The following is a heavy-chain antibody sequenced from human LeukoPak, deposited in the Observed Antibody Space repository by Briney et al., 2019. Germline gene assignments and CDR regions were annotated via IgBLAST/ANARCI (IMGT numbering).Heavy chain of an antibody. CDR2: IHAGGSDP. J-gene: IGHJ4*02. CDR3: LKGGHHFNPFYN. CDR1: GFTFSTSP. Sequence: GGSLRLSCAVSGFTFSTSPMAWVRQAPGKGLEWVSSIHAGGSDPFCADSVQGRCTISRDNSKNTLSLQLNNLRAEDTAIYFWLKGGHHFNPFYNWGQGTRVTVSS. V-gene: IGHV3-23*01.